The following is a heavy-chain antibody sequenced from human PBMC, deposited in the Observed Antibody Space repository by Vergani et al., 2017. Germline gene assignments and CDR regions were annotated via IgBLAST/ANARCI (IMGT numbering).Heavy chain of an antibody. J-gene: IGHJ3*02. D-gene: IGHD5-24*01. V-gene: IGHV3-23*01. CDR1: GFTFSSYA. CDR2: ISGSGGST. CDR3: ANRDTNHAFDI. Sequence: EVQLLESGGGLVQPGGSLRLSCAASGFTFSSYAMSWVRQAPGKGLEWVSAISGSGGSTYYADSVKGLFTIFRDNSKNTLYLQRNSLRAEDTAVYYCANRDTNHAFDIWGQGTMVTVSS.